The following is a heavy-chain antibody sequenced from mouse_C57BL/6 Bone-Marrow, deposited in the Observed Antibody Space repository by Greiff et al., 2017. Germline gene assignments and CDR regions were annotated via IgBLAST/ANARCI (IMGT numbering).Heavy chain of an antibody. D-gene: IGHD1-1*01. Sequence: EVQLQQPGPELVKPGASVKISCKASGYSFTGYYMNWVKQSPEKSLEWIGEINPSTGGTTYNQKFKAKATLTVDKSSSTAYMQLKSLTSEDSAVYYGARGEFITTVVAPYYFDYWGQGTTLTVSS. J-gene: IGHJ2*01. CDR3: ARGEFITTVVAPYYFDY. CDR1: GYSFTGYY. CDR2: INPSTGGT. V-gene: IGHV1-42*01.